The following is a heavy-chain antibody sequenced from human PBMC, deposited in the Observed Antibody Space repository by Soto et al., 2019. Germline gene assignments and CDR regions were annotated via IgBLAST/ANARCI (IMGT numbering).Heavy chain of an antibody. D-gene: IGHD2-2*01. J-gene: IGHJ4*02. Sequence: GGSLTLSCVGSGFTFSSDGMRWVRQAPANGLECVAVISDTGSSHYYAASVEGRFTISREKSKNTLSLHMDRLRVEDTAVYYCAKDRGGDCPDNSCYFGADYWGQGTPVTVSS. CDR2: ISDTGSSH. CDR3: AKDRGGDCPDNSCYFGADY. V-gene: IGHV3-30*18. CDR1: GFTFSSDG.